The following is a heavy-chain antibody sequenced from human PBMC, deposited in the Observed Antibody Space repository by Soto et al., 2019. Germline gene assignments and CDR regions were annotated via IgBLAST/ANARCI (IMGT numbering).Heavy chain of an antibody. CDR1: GFSFSDYY. CDR2: ISNTGSTK. CDR3: ARDYYGDYILDY. V-gene: IGHV3-11*01. Sequence: LRLSCVVSGFSFSDYYMSWIRQAPGKGLEWISYISNTGSTKYYADSVKGRFTISRDNAKNSLYLQMNSLRGEDTAVYYCARDYYGDYILDYWGQGTLVTVSS. J-gene: IGHJ4*02. D-gene: IGHD4-17*01.